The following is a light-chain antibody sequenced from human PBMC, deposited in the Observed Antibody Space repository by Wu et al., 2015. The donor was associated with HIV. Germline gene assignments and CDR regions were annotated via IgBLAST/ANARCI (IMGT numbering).Light chain of an antibody. Sequence: EIVLTQSPAALSISPGERATLSCRASRSVSSAVAWYQQKPGQAPRLLIYDASNRATGIPARFTGGGSGTDYSLTISSLEPEDFVVYYCQQHANWPLTFGQGTRLEIK. CDR1: RSVSSA. CDR3: QQHANWPLT. J-gene: IGKJ5*01. CDR2: DAS. V-gene: IGKV3-11*01.